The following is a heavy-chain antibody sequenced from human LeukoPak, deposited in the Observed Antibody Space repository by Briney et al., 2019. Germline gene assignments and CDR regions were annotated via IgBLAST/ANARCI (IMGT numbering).Heavy chain of an antibody. J-gene: IGHJ4*02. CDR3: TTGPMIVVVITPLDFDY. Sequence: GGSLRLSCAASAFTFRTYWMSWVRQAPGKGLEWVGRIKSKTDGGTTDYAAPVKGRFTISRDDSKNTLYLQMNSLKTEDTAVYYCTTGPMIVVVITPLDFDYWGQGTLVTVSS. V-gene: IGHV3-15*01. D-gene: IGHD3-22*01. CDR2: IKSKTDGGTT. CDR1: AFTFRTYW.